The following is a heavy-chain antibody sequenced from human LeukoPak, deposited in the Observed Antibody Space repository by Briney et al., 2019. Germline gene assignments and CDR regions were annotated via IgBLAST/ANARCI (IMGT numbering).Heavy chain of an antibody. CDR3: ARQSIAARGYYYYLDV. V-gene: IGHV4-38-2*02. D-gene: IGHD6-6*01. CDR1: GYSISSGYF. CDR2: IFHSGST. J-gene: IGHJ6*03. Sequence: SETLSLTCTVSGYSISSGYFWGWIRQPPGKGLEWIGSIFHSGSTYYNPSLKSRVTISVDTSKNQFSLRLSSVTAADTAFYYCARQSIAARGYYYYLDVWGKGTTVTVSS.